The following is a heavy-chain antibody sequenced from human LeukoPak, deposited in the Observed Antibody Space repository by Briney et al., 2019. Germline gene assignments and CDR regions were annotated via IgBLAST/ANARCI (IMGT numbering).Heavy chain of an antibody. V-gene: IGHV3-74*01. CDR1: GFTFSTYW. CDR3: AKDFRIGYSAHFDY. J-gene: IGHJ4*02. Sequence: GGSLRLSCAASGFTFSTYWMHWVRQAPGEGLVWVSRIKSDGSDTSYADSVKGRFSISRDNSKNTLYLQMDSLRGEDTAAYYCAKDFRIGYSAHFDYWGQGALVTVSS. D-gene: IGHD2-21*01. CDR2: IKSDGSDT.